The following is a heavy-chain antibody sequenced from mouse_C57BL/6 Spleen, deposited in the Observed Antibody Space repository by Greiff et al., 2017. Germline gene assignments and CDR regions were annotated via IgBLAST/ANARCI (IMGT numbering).Heavy chain of an antibody. CDR1: GFTFSSYA. V-gene: IGHV5-4*03. CDR3: ARADYDDLPRFAY. CDR2: ISDGGSYT. D-gene: IGHD2-4*01. J-gene: IGHJ3*01. Sequence: EVKLEESGGGLVKPGGSLKFSCAASGFTFSSYAMSWVRQTPEKRLEWVATISDGGSYTYYPDNVKGRLTISRDNAKNNLYLQMSRLKSEDTAMYYCARADYDDLPRFAYWGKGTLVTVSA.